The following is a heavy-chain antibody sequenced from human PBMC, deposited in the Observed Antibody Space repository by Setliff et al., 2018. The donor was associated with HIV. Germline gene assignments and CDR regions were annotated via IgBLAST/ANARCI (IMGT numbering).Heavy chain of an antibody. Sequence: ASETLSLTCTVSGGSISSGTYYWSWIRQPAGKGLEWIGRIHTSGSTNYNPSLEGRITISVDRSKNQFSLRLTSVTAADTAMYYCARVSRLHPFDPWGQGTLVTVSS. V-gene: IGHV4-61*02. D-gene: IGHD2-15*01. J-gene: IGHJ5*02. CDR3: ARVSRLHPFDP. CDR2: IHTSGST. CDR1: GGSISSGTYY.